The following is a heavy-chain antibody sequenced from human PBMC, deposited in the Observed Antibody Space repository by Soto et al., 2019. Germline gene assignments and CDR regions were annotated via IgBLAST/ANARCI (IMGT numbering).Heavy chain of an antibody. V-gene: IGHV3-21*06. Sequence: GGSLRLSCAASGFTFSSYTMNWVRQAPGKGLEWVSTLSSSSSYIYYADSVKGRFTISRDNAKNSLYLQMNSLRAEDTAVYYCSRDRIGVLGSLVAFDIWGQGTMVTVSS. CDR3: SRDRIGVLGSLVAFDI. D-gene: IGHD3-16*01. CDR2: LSSSSSYI. J-gene: IGHJ3*02. CDR1: GFTFSSYT.